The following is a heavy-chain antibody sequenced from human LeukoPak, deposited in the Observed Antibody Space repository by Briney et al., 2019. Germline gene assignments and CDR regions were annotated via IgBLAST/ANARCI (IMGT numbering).Heavy chain of an antibody. J-gene: IGHJ4*02. CDR2: ISYDGSNK. V-gene: IGHV3-30*01. CDR1: GFTFSSYA. Sequence: GGSLRLSCAASGFTFSSYAMHWVRQAPGKGLEWVAVISYDGSNKYYADSVKGRFTISRDNSKNTLYLQMNSLRAEDTAAYYCAGDIGLYSSSWYEVDYWGQGTLVTVSS. CDR3: AGDIGLYSSSWYEVDY. D-gene: IGHD6-13*01.